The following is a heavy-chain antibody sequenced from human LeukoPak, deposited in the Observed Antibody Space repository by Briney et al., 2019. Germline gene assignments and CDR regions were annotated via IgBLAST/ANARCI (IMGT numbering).Heavy chain of an antibody. D-gene: IGHD3-3*01. J-gene: IGHJ4*02. V-gene: IGHV3-23*01. CDR2: IRGSGGST. CDR3: GESRGYYDFWSGYPFDY. Sequence: GGSLRLSCAASGFTFSSYAMSWVRQAPGKGLEWVSAIRGSGGSTYYADSVKGRFTISRDNSKNTLYLQMNSLRAEDTAVYYCGESRGYYDFWSGYPFDYWGQGTLVTVSS. CDR1: GFTFSSYA.